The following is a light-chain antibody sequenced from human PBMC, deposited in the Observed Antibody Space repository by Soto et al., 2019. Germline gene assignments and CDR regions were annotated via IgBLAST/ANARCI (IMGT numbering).Light chain of an antibody. CDR2: EVS. CDR3: SSNTTSSTRV. CDR1: SSDVGIYDY. Sequence: QSVLTQPASVSGSPGQSIAISCTGSSSDVGIYDYVSWYKQHPGKVPKLIIYEVSNRPSGVSNRFSGSKSGNTASLTISGLQAEDEADYYCSSNTTSSTRVFGTGTKVTVL. V-gene: IGLV2-14*01. J-gene: IGLJ1*01.